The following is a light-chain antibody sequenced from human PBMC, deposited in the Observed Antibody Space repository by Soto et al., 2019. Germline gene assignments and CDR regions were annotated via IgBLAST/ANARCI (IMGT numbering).Light chain of an antibody. J-gene: IGLJ1*01. Sequence: QSALTQPPSASGSPGQSVTISCTGTSSDVGGYIFVSWYQHHPGKAPKLIIYGVTNRPSGVSNRFSGSKSGNTASLTISGLQAEDEADYHCSSYTSGSSHYVFGTGTKVTVL. CDR1: SSDVGGYIF. V-gene: IGLV2-14*01. CDR3: SSYTSGSSHYV. CDR2: GVT.